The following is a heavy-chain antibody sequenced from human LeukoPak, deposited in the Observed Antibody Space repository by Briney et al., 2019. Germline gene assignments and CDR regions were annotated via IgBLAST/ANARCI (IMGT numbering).Heavy chain of an antibody. Sequence: GGSLRLSCAASGFTFSTYGLHWVRQAPGKGLEWVAVIWNDGTNKYYTDSVKGRFTISKDNSRNTLNLQMDSLRVEDTAVYYCVSWGSAGLTLDYWGQGTLVTVSS. CDR2: IWNDGTNK. D-gene: IGHD3-16*01. CDR1: GFTFSTYG. J-gene: IGHJ4*02. CDR3: VSWGSAGLTLDY. V-gene: IGHV3-33*01.